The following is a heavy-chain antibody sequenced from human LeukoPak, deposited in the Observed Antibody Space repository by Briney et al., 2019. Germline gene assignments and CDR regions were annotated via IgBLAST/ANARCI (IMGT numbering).Heavy chain of an antibody. Sequence: GESLQISCKGSGYSSTSYWIGWVRQRPGKGMEWMGIIYPGDSDTRYSPSFQGQVTISADKSISAAYLQWSSLKASDTAMYYCASGGRYCSGGSCYFDYWGQGTMVTVSS. CDR2: IYPGDSDT. J-gene: IGHJ4*02. D-gene: IGHD2-15*01. CDR3: ASGGRYCSGGSCYFDY. CDR1: GYSSTSYW. V-gene: IGHV5-51*01.